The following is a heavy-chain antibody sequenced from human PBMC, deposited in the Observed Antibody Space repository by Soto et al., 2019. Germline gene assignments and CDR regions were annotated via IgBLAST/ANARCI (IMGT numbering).Heavy chain of an antibody. CDR3: ARLLGSYGSCYYDNWFDP. D-gene: IGHD3-3*01. Sequence: EVQLVQSGAEVKKPGESLKISCKGSGYSFTSYWIGWVRQIPGKGLEWMGIIYPGDSDTRYSPSSQGQGTISADKPIRTAWLQWGSLKASDTAVYYCARLLGSYGSCYYDNWFDPWGQGTLVTVSS. CDR1: GYSFTSYW. J-gene: IGHJ5*02. CDR2: IYPGDSDT. V-gene: IGHV5-51*01.